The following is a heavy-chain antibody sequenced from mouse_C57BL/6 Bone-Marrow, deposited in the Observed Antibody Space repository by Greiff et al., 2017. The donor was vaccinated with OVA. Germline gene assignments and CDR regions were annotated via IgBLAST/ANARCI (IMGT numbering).Heavy chain of an antibody. D-gene: IGHD2-1*01. Sequence: EVQVVESGPGMVKPSQSLSLTCTVTGYSITSGYDWHWIRHFPGNKLEWMGYISYSGSTNYNPSLKSRISITHDTSKNHFFLKLNSVTTEDTATYYCARNYGNSYWYFDVWGTGTTVTVSS. J-gene: IGHJ1*03. V-gene: IGHV3-1*01. CDR2: ISYSGST. CDR1: GYSITSGYD. CDR3: ARNYGNSYWYFDV.